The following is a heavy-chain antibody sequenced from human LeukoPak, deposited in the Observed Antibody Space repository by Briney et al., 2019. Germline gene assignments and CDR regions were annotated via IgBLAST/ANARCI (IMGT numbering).Heavy chain of an antibody. D-gene: IGHD3-22*01. Sequence: GGSLRPSCAASGFTFSSYSMNWVRQAPGKGLEWVSSISSSSSYIYYADSVKGRFTISRDNAKNSLYLQMNSLRAEDTAVYYCARESTVWGSGYYDYWGQGTLVTVSS. CDR3: ARESTVWGSGYYDY. CDR2: ISSSSSYI. V-gene: IGHV3-21*01. CDR1: GFTFSSYS. J-gene: IGHJ4*02.